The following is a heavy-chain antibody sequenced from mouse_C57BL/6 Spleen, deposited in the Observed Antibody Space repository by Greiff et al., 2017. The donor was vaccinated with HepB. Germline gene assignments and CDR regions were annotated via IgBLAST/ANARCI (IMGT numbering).Heavy chain of an antibody. CDR2: IRNKANGYTT. CDR1: GFTFTDYY. V-gene: IGHV7-3*01. J-gene: IGHJ1*03. Sequence: EVQLVESGGGLVQPGGSLSLSCAASGFTFTDYYMSWVRQPPGKALEWLGFIRNKANGYTTEYSASVKGRFTISRDNSPSILYLQMNALRAEDSATYYCARYTVYWYFDVWGTGTTVTVSS. CDR3: ARYTVYWYFDV.